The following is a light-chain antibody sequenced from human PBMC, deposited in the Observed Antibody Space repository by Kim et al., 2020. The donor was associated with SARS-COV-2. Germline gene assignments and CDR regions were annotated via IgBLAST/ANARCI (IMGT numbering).Light chain of an antibody. CDR3: QQYDSLPLT. Sequence: DIQMTQSPSSLSASVGDRVTITCQASQDISNYLDWYQQKPGKAPKLLIYDASNLETGVPSRFSGSGSGTDFTFTISSLQPEDIATYYCQQYDSLPLTFGQGTQLEIK. CDR2: DAS. CDR1: QDISNY. V-gene: IGKV1-33*01. J-gene: IGKJ5*01.